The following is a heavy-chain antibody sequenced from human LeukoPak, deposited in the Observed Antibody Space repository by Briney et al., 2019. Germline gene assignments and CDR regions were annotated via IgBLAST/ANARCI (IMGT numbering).Heavy chain of an antibody. CDR2: ISSNGGST. Sequence: PGGSLRLSCAASGFTFSIYAMHWVRQAPGKGLEYVSAISSNGGSTYYANSVKGRFTISRDNSKNTLYLQMGSLRAEDMAVYYCARAMVRGVIGAFDIWGQGTMVTVSS. J-gene: IGHJ3*02. D-gene: IGHD3-10*01. CDR1: GFTFSIYA. CDR3: ARAMVRGVIGAFDI. V-gene: IGHV3-64*01.